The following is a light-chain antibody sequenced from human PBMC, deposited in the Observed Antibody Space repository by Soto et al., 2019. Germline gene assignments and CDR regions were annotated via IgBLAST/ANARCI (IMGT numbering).Light chain of an antibody. V-gene: IGKV3-20*01. Sequence: EIVLTQSPGTLSLSPGERATLSCRATPSVSSSYLAWYQQRPGQAPRLLIYGTSSRATGIPDRFSGSESGTDFTLTISRLEPEDFAVYYCQQYGSSPLTFGGGTKLEIK. CDR2: GTS. CDR1: PSVSSSY. J-gene: IGKJ4*01. CDR3: QQYGSSPLT.